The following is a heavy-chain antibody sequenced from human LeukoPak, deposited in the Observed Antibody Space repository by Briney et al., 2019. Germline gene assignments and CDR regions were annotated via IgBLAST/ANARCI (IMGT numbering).Heavy chain of an antibody. Sequence: SVKVSCKASGGTSSSYAISWVRQAPGQGLEWMGRIIPIFGTANYAQKFQGRVTITTDESTSTAYMELSSLGSEDTAVYYCAREGYGDPVDYWGQGTLVTVSS. CDR2: IIPIFGTA. D-gene: IGHD4-17*01. CDR3: AREGYGDPVDY. J-gene: IGHJ4*02. CDR1: GGTSSSYA. V-gene: IGHV1-69*05.